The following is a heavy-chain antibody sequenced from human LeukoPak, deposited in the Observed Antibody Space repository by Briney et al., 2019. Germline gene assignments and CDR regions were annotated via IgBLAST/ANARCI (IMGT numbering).Heavy chain of an antibody. Sequence: RASVKVSCKASGYTFTNYYIHWVRQAPGQGLEWMGIINPSGGSATYAQKFQGRVTMTRDTSTSTVYMDLSSLRSEDTAVYYCARGLGPPGKARWFDPWGQGTLVTVSS. V-gene: IGHV1-46*01. CDR3: ARGLGPPGKARWFDP. J-gene: IGHJ5*02. CDR2: INPSGGSA. CDR1: GYTFTNYY. D-gene: IGHD1-14*01.